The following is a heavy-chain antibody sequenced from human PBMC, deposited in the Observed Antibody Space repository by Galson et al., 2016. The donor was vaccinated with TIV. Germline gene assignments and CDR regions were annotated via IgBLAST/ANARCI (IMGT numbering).Heavy chain of an antibody. J-gene: IGHJ3*02. CDR1: GFTFGSYG. D-gene: IGHD5-24*01. V-gene: IGHV3-30*03. Sequence: SLRLSCAASGFTFGSYGTHWVRQAPGKGLEWVAFISYDGGDISYADSVKGRLFISRDSSKNTLYLQMNSLRVEDTAVYYCAYLGDGLDGFDIWGQGTMVTVSS. CDR2: ISYDGGDI. CDR3: AYLGDGLDGFDI.